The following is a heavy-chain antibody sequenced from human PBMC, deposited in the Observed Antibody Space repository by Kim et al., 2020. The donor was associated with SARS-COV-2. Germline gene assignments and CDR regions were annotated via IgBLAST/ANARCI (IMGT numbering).Heavy chain of an antibody. Sequence: GGSLRLSCSASGFTLSFNGVHWVRQAPGKGLEWVAVISNGGSDKHYGDSVRGRFTISSDKSRNTVHLQMNSLSAEDTAVYYCVKDHHHDGGNYYHPVDLWSQGSLGTGAS. J-gene: IGHJ5*02. V-gene: IGHV3-30*18. D-gene: IGHD3-22*01. CDR3: VKDHHHDGGNYYHPVDL. CDR1: GFTLSFNG. CDR2: ISNGGSDK.